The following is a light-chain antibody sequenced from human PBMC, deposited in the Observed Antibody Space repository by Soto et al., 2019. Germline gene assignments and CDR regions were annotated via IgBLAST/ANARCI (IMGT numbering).Light chain of an antibody. CDR2: VVN. CDR1: SSDVGVYNY. V-gene: IGLV2-8*01. CDR3: GSYAGSSNFV. Sequence: QSVLTQPPSASGSPGQAVTISCTGTSSDVGVYNYVSWYQQHPGKAPTLIIYVVNKRPSGVPDRFSGSKSGNTASLIVSGLQAEDEADYYCGSYAGSSNFVFGGGTKLTVL. J-gene: IGLJ2*01.